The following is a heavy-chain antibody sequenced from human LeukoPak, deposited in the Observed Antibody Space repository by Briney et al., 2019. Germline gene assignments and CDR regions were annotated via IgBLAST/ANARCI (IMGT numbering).Heavy chain of an antibody. CDR2: ISDSGGST. J-gene: IGHJ4*02. V-gene: IGHV3-23*01. D-gene: IGHD1-26*01. Sequence: GRSLRLSCAASGFTFSSYAMSWVRQAPGKGLEWVSVISDSGGSTYYADSVKGRFTISRDNSKNTLFLQMNTLRAEDTAVYSCAKDPLVGATSWGQGTLVTVSS. CDR1: GFTFSSYA. CDR3: AKDPLVGATS.